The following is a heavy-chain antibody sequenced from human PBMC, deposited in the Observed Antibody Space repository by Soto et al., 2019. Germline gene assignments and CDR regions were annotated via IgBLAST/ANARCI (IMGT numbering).Heavy chain of an antibody. CDR1: GFTFSSYS. V-gene: IGHV3-48*02. CDR3: AREGYSYGYWKGFDY. Sequence: GGSLRLSCAASGFTFSSYSMNWVRQAPGKGLEWVSYISSSSSTIYYADSVKGRFTISRDNAKNSLYLQMNSLRDEDTAVYYCAREGYSYGYWKGFDYWGQGTLVTVSS. J-gene: IGHJ4*02. CDR2: ISSSSSTI. D-gene: IGHD5-18*01.